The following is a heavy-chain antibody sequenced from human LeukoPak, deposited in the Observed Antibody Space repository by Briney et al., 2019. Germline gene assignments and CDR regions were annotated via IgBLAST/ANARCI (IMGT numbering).Heavy chain of an antibody. CDR1: GFTFSSYS. D-gene: IGHD5-18*01. Sequence: GGSLRLSCAASGFTFSSYSMNWVRQAPGKGLEWVSSISSSSSYIYYADSVKGRFTISRDNAKNSLYLQMNSLRAEDTAVYYCARAIQLWSADDYWGQGTLVTVSS. CDR3: ARAIQLWSADDY. J-gene: IGHJ4*02. V-gene: IGHV3-21*01. CDR2: ISSSSSYI.